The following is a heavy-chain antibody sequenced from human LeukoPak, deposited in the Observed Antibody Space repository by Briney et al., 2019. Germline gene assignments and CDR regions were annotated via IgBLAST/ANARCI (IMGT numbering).Heavy chain of an antibody. CDR1: GFTFSSSA. V-gene: IGHV3-23*01. CDR3: VRDSSGWSDYFDY. J-gene: IGHJ4*02. Sequence: GGSLRLSCAASGFTFSSSAMSWVRQAPGKGLEWVSAISNNGGYTYYADSVKGRFTISRDSSKNTLYLQMNSLRAEDTAVYYCVRDSSGWSDYFDYWGQGTLVTVSS. CDR2: ISNNGGYT. D-gene: IGHD6-19*01.